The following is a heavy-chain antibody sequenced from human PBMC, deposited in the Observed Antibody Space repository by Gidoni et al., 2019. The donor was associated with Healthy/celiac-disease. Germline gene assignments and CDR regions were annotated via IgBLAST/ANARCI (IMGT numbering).Heavy chain of an antibody. CDR3: AREDCTGGVCYKDY. CDR1: RRSFSSYA. V-gene: IGHV1-69*01. Sequence: QVQLAQSGSEARKPGSSVKVSCKASRRSFSSYAISWVRQAPGQGLEWMGEINPLFGTANYAKKFQGRVTITADESTSTAYMELSSLRSEDTAVYYCAREDCTGGVCYKDYWGHGTLVTVSS. J-gene: IGHJ4*01. CDR2: INPLFGTA. D-gene: IGHD2-8*02.